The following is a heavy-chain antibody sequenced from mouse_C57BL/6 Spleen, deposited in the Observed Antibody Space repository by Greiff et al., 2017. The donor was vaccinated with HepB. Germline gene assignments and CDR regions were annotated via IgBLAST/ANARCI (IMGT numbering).Heavy chain of an antibody. D-gene: IGHD2-3*01. V-gene: IGHV1-82*01. CDR2: IYPGDGDT. J-gene: IGHJ3*01. CDR1: GYAFSSSW. CDR3: ARWADGSLFAY. Sequence: VQLQQSGPELVKPGASVKISCKASGYAFSSSWMNWVKQRPGKGLEWIGRIYPGDGDTNYNGKFKGKATLTADKSSSTAYMQLSSLTSEDSVVYFCARWADGSLFAYWGQGTLVTVSA.